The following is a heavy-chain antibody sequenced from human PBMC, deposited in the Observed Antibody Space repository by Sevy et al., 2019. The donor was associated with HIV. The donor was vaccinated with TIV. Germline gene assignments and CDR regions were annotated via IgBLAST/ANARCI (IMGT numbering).Heavy chain of an antibody. V-gene: IGHV3-64D*06. J-gene: IGHJ6*03. Sequence: GGSLRLSCSASGFTFSSYAMHWVRQAPGKGLEYVSAISSNGGSTYYADSVKGRFTISRDNSKNTLYLQMSSLRAEETAVYYCVKELGYCSSTSCLKYYYYYMDVWGKGTTVTVSS. D-gene: IGHD2-2*01. CDR3: VKELGYCSSTSCLKYYYYYMDV. CDR2: ISSNGGST. CDR1: GFTFSSYA.